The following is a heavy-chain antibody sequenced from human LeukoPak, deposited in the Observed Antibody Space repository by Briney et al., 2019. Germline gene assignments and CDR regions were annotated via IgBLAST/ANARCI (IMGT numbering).Heavy chain of an antibody. D-gene: IGHD3-9*01. V-gene: IGHV1-69*04. Sequence: ASVKVSCKASGGTFSSYAISWVRQAPGQGLEWMGRIIPILGIANDAQKFQDRVTITADKSTSTAYMELSSLRSEDTAVYYCARETYYDILTGYYSDDYWGQGTLVTVSS. J-gene: IGHJ4*02. CDR2: IIPILGIA. CDR1: GGTFSSYA. CDR3: ARETYYDILTGYYSDDY.